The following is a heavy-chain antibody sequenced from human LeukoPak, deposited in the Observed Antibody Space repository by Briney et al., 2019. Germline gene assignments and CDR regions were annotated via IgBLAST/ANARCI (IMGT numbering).Heavy chain of an antibody. CDR1: GYTFTGYY. D-gene: IGHD2-2*01. CDR3: AREGGYCSSTSCYGVYWFDP. Sequence: ASVKVSCKASGYTFTGYYMHWVRQAPGQGLEWMGWINPNSGGTNYAQKFQGRVTMTRDTSISTAYMELSRLRSDDTAVYYCAREGGYCSSTSCYGVYWFDPWGQGTLVTVSS. V-gene: IGHV1-2*02. J-gene: IGHJ5*02. CDR2: INPNSGGT.